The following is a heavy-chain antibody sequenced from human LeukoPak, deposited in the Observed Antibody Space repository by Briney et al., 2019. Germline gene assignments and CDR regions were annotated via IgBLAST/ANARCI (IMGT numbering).Heavy chain of an antibody. D-gene: IGHD6-19*01. CDR2: ITSSGTTI. J-gene: IGHJ5*02. Sequence: GGSLRLFCAASGFTFSNYEMNWVRQAPGKGLEWLSYITSSGTTIYYADSVKGRFTISRDNAKNSLYLQMNSLTAEDTAVYYCARDRITVTGSTWFDPWGQGTLVTVSS. CDR1: GFTFSNYE. CDR3: ARDRITVTGSTWFDP. V-gene: IGHV3-48*03.